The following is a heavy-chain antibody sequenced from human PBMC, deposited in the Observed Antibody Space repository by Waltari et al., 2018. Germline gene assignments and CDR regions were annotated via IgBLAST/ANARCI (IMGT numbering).Heavy chain of an antibody. D-gene: IGHD3-10*01. CDR2: IYSGGST. V-gene: IGHV3-23*03. Sequence: EVQLLESGGGLVQPGGSLRLSCAASGFTFSSYAMSWVRQAPGKGLEWVSVIYSGGSTYYADSVKGRFTISRDNSKNTLYLQMNSLRAEDTAVYYCAKAVGGTMVRGNGFDIWGQGTMVTVSS. CDR1: GFTFSSYA. J-gene: IGHJ3*02. CDR3: AKAVGGTMVRGNGFDI.